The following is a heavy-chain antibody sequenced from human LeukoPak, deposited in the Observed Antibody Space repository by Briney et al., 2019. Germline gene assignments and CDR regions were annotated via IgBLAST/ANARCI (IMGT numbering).Heavy chain of an antibody. D-gene: IGHD2/OR15-2a*01. CDR3: ARGIYRYYYYGTDV. CDR1: GGSFSGYY. Sequence: SETLSLTCAVYGGSFSGYYWSWIRQPPGKGLEWIGEINHGESTNYNPSLKSRVTISVDTSKNQFSLKLSSVTAADTAVYYCARGIYRYYYYGTDVWGQGTTLTVSS. J-gene: IGHJ6*02. V-gene: IGHV4-34*01. CDR2: INHGEST.